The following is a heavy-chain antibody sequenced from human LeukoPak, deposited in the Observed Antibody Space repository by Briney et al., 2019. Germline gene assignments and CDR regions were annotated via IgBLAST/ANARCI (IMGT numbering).Heavy chain of an antibody. CDR3: AKDLMRDRWFGES. CDR2: INQDGSER. Sequence: PGGSLRLSCAASGFTFSSYSMNWVRQAPGKGLEWVANINQDGSERYYVDSVKGRFTISRDTSRNTLFLQMNSLRLEDTAVYYCAKDLMRDRWFGESWGQGTLVTVSS. J-gene: IGHJ5*02. CDR1: GFTFSSYS. D-gene: IGHD3-10*01. V-gene: IGHV3-7*01.